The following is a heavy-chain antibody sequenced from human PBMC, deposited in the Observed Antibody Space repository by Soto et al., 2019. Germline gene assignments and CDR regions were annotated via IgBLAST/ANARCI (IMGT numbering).Heavy chain of an antibody. CDR2: SYWDDDK. Sequence: QITLKESGPTLVKPTQTLTLTFTFSGFSLSTSVVGVDWNRQPPGQALEWLAPSYWDDDKPYSPSLKSRLTITKDTSKIQVVLTMTNMDPVDTATYYCAHRPSYCSGGSCYSGFDYWGQGTLVTVSS. D-gene: IGHD2-15*01. V-gene: IGHV2-5*02. CDR1: GFSLSTSVVG. J-gene: IGHJ4*02. CDR3: AHRPSYCSGGSCYSGFDY.